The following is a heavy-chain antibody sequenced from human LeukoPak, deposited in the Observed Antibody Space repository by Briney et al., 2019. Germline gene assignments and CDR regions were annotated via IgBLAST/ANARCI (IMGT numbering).Heavy chain of an antibody. CDR2: IYYSGST. Sequence: SETLSLTCTVSGGSISSSSYYWGWIRQPPGKGLEWIGSIYYSGSTYYNPSLKSRVTISVDTSKSQFSLRLSSVTAADTAVYFCARDDYDFWSGYRGGAFDIWGQGTVVTVSS. V-gene: IGHV4-39*07. CDR1: GGSISSSSYY. J-gene: IGHJ3*02. D-gene: IGHD3-3*01. CDR3: ARDDYDFWSGYRGGAFDI.